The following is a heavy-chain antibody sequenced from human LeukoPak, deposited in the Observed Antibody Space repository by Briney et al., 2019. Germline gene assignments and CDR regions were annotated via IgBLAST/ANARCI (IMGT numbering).Heavy chain of an antibody. Sequence: GGSLRLSCAASGFISISYAMSWVRQAPGKGLEWVSAISGSGGSTNYADSVKGRFTISRDNSKNTLYLQMNSLRAEDTAVYYCAKDGGSGSRNWGQGTLVTVSS. J-gene: IGHJ4*02. D-gene: IGHD3-10*01. CDR2: ISGSGGST. CDR1: GFISISYA. V-gene: IGHV3-23*01. CDR3: AKDGGSGSRN.